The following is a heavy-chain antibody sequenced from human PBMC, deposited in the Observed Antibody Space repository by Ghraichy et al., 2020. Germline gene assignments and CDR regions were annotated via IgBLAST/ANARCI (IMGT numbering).Heavy chain of an antibody. V-gene: IGHV5-51*01. D-gene: IGHD3-9*01. Sequence: GESLNISCKGSGYSFTSYWIGWVRQMPGKGLEWMGIIYPGDSDTRYSPSFQGQVTISADKSISTAYLQWSSLKASDTAMYYCARIYDTVYHAFDIWGQGTMVTVSS. CDR3: ARIYDTVYHAFDI. CDR1: GYSFTSYW. CDR2: IYPGDSDT. J-gene: IGHJ3*02.